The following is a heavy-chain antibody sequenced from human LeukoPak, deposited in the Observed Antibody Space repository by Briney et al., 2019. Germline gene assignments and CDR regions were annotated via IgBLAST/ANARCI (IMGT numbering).Heavy chain of an antibody. V-gene: IGHV1-69*13. Sequence: GASVKVSCKASGGTFSSYAISWVRQAPGQGLEWMGGIIPIFGTANYAQKFQGRVTITADESTSTAYMELSSLRSEDTAVYYCARNYYGSGSYEYYFDYWGQGTLVTVSS. CDR2: IIPIFGTA. CDR3: ARNYYGSGSYEYYFDY. CDR1: GGTFSSYA. J-gene: IGHJ4*02. D-gene: IGHD3-10*01.